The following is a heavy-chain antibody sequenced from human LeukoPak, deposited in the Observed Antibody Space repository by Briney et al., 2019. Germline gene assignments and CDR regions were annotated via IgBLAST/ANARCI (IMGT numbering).Heavy chain of an antibody. CDR2: INPNSGGT. D-gene: IGHD3-16*01. Sequence: ASVKVSCKASGYTFTDYYIHWVRQAPRQGLEWMGWINPNSGGTNYAQEFQGRVTMTGDTSISTAYMELSRLRSDDDTAVYYCAREAQGVKYYFDYWGQGTLVTVSS. V-gene: IGHV1-2*02. CDR3: AREAQGVKYYFDY. CDR1: GYTFTDYY. J-gene: IGHJ4*02.